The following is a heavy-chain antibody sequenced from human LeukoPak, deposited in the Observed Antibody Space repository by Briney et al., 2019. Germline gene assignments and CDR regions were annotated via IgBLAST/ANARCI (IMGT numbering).Heavy chain of an antibody. CDR1: GFTFSSYG. CDR2: IWYDGSNK. CDR3: ATAITEGPDDAFDI. D-gene: IGHD3-10*01. J-gene: IGHJ3*02. Sequence: GGSLRLYCAASGFTFSSYGMHWVRQAPGKGLEWVAVIWYDGSNKYYADSVKGRFTISRDNSRNTLYLQMNSLRAEETAVYYCATAITEGPDDAFDIWGQGTMVTVSS. V-gene: IGHV3-33*01.